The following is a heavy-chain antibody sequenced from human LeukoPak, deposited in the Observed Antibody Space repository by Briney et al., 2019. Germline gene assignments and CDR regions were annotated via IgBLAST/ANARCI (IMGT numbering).Heavy chain of an antibody. D-gene: IGHD1-26*01. CDR2: ISSSSSTI. CDR1: GFTFSSYS. Sequence: GGSLRLSCAASGFTFSSYSMNWARQAPGKGLEWVSYISSSSSTIYYADSVKGRFTISRDNAKNSLYLQMNSLRAEDTALYYCAKDRYDSGSYFDYWGQGTLVTVFS. CDR3: AKDRYDSGSYFDY. J-gene: IGHJ4*02. V-gene: IGHV3-48*04.